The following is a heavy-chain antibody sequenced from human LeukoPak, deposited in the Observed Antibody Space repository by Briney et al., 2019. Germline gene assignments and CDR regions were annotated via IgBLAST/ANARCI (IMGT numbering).Heavy chain of an antibody. V-gene: IGHV4-59*01. CDR2: VSYSGRT. CDR3: ARDPGAAGAPFDY. J-gene: IGHJ4*02. CDR1: GASISNYY. D-gene: IGHD6-13*01. Sequence: SETLSLTCTVSGASISNYYWSWIRQPPGKGLECIGYVSYSGRTNHNPSLKSRVTISVDTSKNQFSLKLSSVTAADTAVYYCARDPGAAGAPFDYWGQGTLVTVSS.